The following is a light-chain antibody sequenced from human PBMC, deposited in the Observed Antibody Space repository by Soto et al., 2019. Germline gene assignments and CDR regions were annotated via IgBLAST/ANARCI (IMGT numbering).Light chain of an antibody. CDR1: KLGDKY. J-gene: IGLJ1*01. CDR2: QDS. V-gene: IGLV3-1*01. CDR3: QAWDSSTASYV. Sequence: SYELTQPPSVSGSPGQTASITCSGDKLGDKYACWYQQKPGQSPVLVIYQDSKRPSGIPERFSGSNSGNTATLTISGTQAMDEADYYCQAWDSSTASYVFGTGTKVTVL.